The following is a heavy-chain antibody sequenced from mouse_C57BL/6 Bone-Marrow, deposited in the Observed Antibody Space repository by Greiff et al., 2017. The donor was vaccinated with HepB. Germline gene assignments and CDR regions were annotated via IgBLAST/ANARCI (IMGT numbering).Heavy chain of an antibody. Sequence: EVQRVESGGGLVKPGGSLKLSCAASGFTFSSYAMSWVRQTPEKRLEWVATISDGGSYTYYPDNVKGRFTISRDNAKNNLYLQMSHLKSEDTAMYYCAVSGPYYAMDYWGQGTSVTVSS. J-gene: IGHJ4*01. V-gene: IGHV5-4*01. CDR1: GFTFSSYA. D-gene: IGHD6-2*01. CDR3: AVSGPYYAMDY. CDR2: ISDGGSYT.